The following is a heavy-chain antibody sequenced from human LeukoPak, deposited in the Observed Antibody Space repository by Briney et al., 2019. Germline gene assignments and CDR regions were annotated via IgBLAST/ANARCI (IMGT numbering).Heavy chain of an antibody. CDR2: IYYSGST. V-gene: IGHV4-59*12. J-gene: IGHJ3*02. CDR3: ARESVLSLGAFDI. Sequence: SETLSLTCTVSGGSIGSYYWSWIRQPPGKGLEWIGYIYYSGSTNYNPSLKSRVTISVDTSKNQFSLKLSSVTAADTAVYYCARESVLSLGAFDIWGQGTMVTVSS. CDR1: GGSIGSYY. D-gene: IGHD3-16*02.